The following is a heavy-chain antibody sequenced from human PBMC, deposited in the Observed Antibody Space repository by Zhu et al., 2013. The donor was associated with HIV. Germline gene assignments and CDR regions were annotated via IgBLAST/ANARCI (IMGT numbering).Heavy chain of an antibody. D-gene: IGHD2-2*02. CDR2: INPNSGGT. Sequence: QVQLVQSGAEVKKPEASVKVSCKASGYTFTGYYMHWVRQAPGQGLEWMGWINPNSGGTNYAQKFQGRVTMTRDTSISTAYMELSRLRSDDTAVYYCAKDIVVVPAAIQDITIGGVFDYWGQGTLVTVSS. V-gene: IGHV1-2*02. CDR3: AKDIVVVPAAIQDITIGGVFDY. CDR1: GYTFTGYY. J-gene: IGHJ4*02.